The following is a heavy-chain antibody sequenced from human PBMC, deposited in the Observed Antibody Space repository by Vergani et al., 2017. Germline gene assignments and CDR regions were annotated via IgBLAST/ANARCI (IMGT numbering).Heavy chain of an antibody. D-gene: IGHD2/OR15-2a*01. J-gene: IGHJ5*01. CDR2: ISGPGLST. V-gene: IGHV3-23*01. CDR3: VKDKIDLGSYFFGS. CDR1: GFTFSNSA. Sequence: EVHLLESGGGLVQSGGSLRLSCAASGFTFSNSAVSWVRQAPGRGLAWVSSISGPGLSTYYADSVKGRFSISRDNSKNTVFLQMHSLRAEDTAIYYCVKDKIDLGSYFFGSWGHGILVDGSS.